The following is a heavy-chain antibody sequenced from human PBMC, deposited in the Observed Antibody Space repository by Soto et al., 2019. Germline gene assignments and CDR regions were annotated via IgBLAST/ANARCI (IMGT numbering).Heavy chain of an antibody. V-gene: IGHV3-21*01. CDR2: ISSSSSYI. J-gene: IGHJ4*02. Sequence: GGSLRLSCAASGFTFSSYSMNWVRQAPGKGLEWVSSISSSSSYIYYADSVKGRFTISRDNAKNSLYLQMNSLRAEDTAVYYCARDFGYSYGDYYDSSGYPDWGQGTLVTVSS. D-gene: IGHD3-22*01. CDR1: GFTFSSYS. CDR3: ARDFGYSYGDYYDSSGYPD.